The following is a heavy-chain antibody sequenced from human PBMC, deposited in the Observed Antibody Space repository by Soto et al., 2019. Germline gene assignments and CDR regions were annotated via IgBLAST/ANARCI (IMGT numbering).Heavy chain of an antibody. Sequence: PGGSLRLSCAASGFTFSSYWMSWVRQAPGKGLEWVANIKQDGSEKYYVDSVKGRFTISRDNAKNSLYLQMNSLRAEDTAVYYCARDLVYNWNAYYYYYMDVWGKGTTVTVSS. J-gene: IGHJ6*03. D-gene: IGHD1-1*01. CDR3: ARDLVYNWNAYYYYYMDV. V-gene: IGHV3-7*01. CDR1: GFTFSSYW. CDR2: IKQDGSEK.